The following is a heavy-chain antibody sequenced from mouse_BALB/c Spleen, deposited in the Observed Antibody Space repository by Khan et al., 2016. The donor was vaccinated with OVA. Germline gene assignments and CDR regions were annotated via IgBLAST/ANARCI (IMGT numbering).Heavy chain of an antibody. Sequence: QVQLQQSGAELARPGASVKMSCKASGYTFTSYTMHWVKQRAGQGLAWIGYITPSNSYTNYNQKFKDKATLTADKSSSPAYMQLSSLTSEDSAVYYCSREGAYFRNDGGLAYWGQGTLVTVSA. CDR2: ITPSNSYT. J-gene: IGHJ3*01. V-gene: IGHV1-4*01. CDR3: SREGAYFRNDGGLAY. D-gene: IGHD2-14*01. CDR1: GYTFTSYT.